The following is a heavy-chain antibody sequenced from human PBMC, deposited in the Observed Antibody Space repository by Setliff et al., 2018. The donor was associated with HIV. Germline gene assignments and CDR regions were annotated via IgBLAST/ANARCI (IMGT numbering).Heavy chain of an antibody. V-gene: IGHV1-18*01. J-gene: IGHJ4*01. D-gene: IGHD1-26*01. CDR2: ISPYNGDT. CDR3: ARGALLAVFDFDH. Sequence: ASVKVSCKASGYRFNTYGISWVRQAPGQGLEWMGWISPYNGDTRFAQSLQGRVTLTTDTTTNTAYMELSSLRSDDTAVYFCARGALLAVFDFDHWGRGTQVTVSS. CDR1: GYRFNTYG.